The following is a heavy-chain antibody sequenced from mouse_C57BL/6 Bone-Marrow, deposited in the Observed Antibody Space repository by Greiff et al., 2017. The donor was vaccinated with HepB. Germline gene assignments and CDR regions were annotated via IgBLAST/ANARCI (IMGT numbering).Heavy chain of an antibody. Sequence: EVKLMESGPGLVKPSPSLSLTCSVTGYSITSGYIWNWIRQFPGNILEWMGYISYDGSNNYNPSLKNRISITRDTSTNQFFLKLNSVTTEDTATYYCARDNGSSYVAMDYWGQGTSVTVSS. CDR1: GYSITSGYI. J-gene: IGHJ4*01. CDR2: ISYDGSN. CDR3: ARDNGSSYVAMDY. D-gene: IGHD1-1*01. V-gene: IGHV3-6*01.